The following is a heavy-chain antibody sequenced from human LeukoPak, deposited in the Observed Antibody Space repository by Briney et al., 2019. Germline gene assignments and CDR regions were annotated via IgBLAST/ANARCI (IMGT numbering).Heavy chain of an antibody. CDR1: GFTFSSYG. J-gene: IGHJ4*02. CDR2: IWYDGSNK. Sequence: GGSLRLSCAASGFTFSSYGMHWVRQAPGKGLEWVAAIWYDGSNKYYADSVKGRFTISRDNSKNTLYLQMNSLRAEDTAVYYCARDRGIAARPGVFDYWGQGTLVTVSS. V-gene: IGHV3-33*01. D-gene: IGHD6-6*01. CDR3: ARDRGIAARPGVFDY.